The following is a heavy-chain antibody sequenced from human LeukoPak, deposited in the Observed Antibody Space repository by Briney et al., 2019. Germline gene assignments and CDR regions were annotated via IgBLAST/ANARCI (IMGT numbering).Heavy chain of an antibody. Sequence: ASVKVSCKASGYTFTSYGISWVRQAPGQGLEWMGWISAYNGNTNYAQKLQGRVTMTTDTSTSTAYMELRSLRSDDTAVYYCARGITMVRGVTTPPDYWGQGTLVTVSS. D-gene: IGHD3-10*01. CDR3: ARGITMVRGVTTPPDY. CDR2: ISAYNGNT. J-gene: IGHJ4*02. V-gene: IGHV1-18*01. CDR1: GYTFTSYG.